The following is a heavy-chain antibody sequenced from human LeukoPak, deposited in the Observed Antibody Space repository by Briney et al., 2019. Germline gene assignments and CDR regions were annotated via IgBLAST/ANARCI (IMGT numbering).Heavy chain of an antibody. CDR1: GFTFNNYA. Sequence: GGSLRLSCAASGFTFNNYAMSWVRQPPGKGLEWVSGISDSARSTYYADSVKGRFTISRDNSKDTVYLQMNNLRAADTAFFCVGHDSYIPFWGEGSLVTVSS. J-gene: IGHJ1*01. D-gene: IGHD5-18*01. V-gene: IGHV3-23*01. CDR2: ISDSARST. CDR3: GHDSYIPF.